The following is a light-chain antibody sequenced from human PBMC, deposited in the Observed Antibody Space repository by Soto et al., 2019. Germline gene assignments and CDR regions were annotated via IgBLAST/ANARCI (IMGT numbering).Light chain of an antibody. Sequence: EIQMTQSPSSLAGSVAHRVTITCRASQTISTYLNWYQQKPGKAPKVLIYGASSLQSWVPTSFSGSGSGTDFTLTISSLQPEDSATYYCQQSYSYTRMFGQGTKVDIK. CDR2: GAS. CDR3: QQSYSYTRM. J-gene: IGKJ1*01. V-gene: IGKV1-39*01. CDR1: QTISTY.